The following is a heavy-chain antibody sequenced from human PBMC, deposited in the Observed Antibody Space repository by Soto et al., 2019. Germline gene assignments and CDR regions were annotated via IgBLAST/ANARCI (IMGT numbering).Heavy chain of an antibody. CDR3: ARGGLLPDY. CDR1: GGSLSSGAYY. Sequence: SETLSLTCTVSGGSLSSGAYYWSWIRQHPGKGLEWIGYIYYSGSTYYNPSLKSRVTISVDRSKNQFSLKLSSVTAADTAVYYCARGGLLPDYWGQGTLVTVSS. J-gene: IGHJ4*02. D-gene: IGHD6-19*01. V-gene: IGHV4-30-4*08. CDR2: IYYSGST.